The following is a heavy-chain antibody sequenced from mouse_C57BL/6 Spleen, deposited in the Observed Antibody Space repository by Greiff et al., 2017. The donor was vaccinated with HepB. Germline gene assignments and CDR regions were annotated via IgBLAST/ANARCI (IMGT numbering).Heavy chain of an antibody. Sequence: EVQLQQSGPVLVKPGASVKMSCKASGYTFTDYYMNWVKQSHGKSLEWIGVINPYNGGTSYNQKFKGKATLTVDKSSSTAYMELNSLTSEDSAVYYCARGGYYGSSYEYFDYWGQGTTLTVSS. V-gene: IGHV1-19*01. CDR2: INPYNGGT. D-gene: IGHD1-1*01. CDR1: GYTFTDYY. J-gene: IGHJ2*01. CDR3: ARGGYYGSSYEYFDY.